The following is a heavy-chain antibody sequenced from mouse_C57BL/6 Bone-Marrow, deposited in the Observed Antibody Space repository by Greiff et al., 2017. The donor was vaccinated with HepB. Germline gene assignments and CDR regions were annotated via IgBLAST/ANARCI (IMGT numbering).Heavy chain of an antibody. D-gene: IGHD2-10*02. CDR2: ISNGGGST. V-gene: IGHV5-12*01. CDR1: GFTFSDYY. Sequence: EVMLVESGGGLVQPGGSLKLSCAASGFTFSDYYMYWVRQTPEKRLEWVAYISNGGGSTYYPDTVKGRFTISRYNAKNTLYLQMSRLKSEDTAMYYCARQRVWQGLYFDYWGHGTTLTVSS. J-gene: IGHJ2*01. CDR3: ARQRVWQGLYFDY.